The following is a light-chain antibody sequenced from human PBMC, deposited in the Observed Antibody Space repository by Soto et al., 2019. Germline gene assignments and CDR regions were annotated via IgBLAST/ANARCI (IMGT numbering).Light chain of an antibody. Sequence: DIQMTQSPSTLSASVGDRVTITCRASQSISIWLAWYQQKPGKAPKLLIYKASSLESGVPSRFSGSRSGTEFTLTISSLQPDDFATYYCQQYNSYSLTFGGGTKVESK. CDR2: KAS. V-gene: IGKV1-5*03. J-gene: IGKJ4*01. CDR1: QSISIW. CDR3: QQYNSYSLT.